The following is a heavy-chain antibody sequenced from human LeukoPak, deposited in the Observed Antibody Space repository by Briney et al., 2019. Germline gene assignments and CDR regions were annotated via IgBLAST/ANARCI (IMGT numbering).Heavy chain of an antibody. CDR1: GFTFISYG. CDR2: ISGSGGST. V-gene: IGHV3-23*01. D-gene: IGHD5-18*01. CDR3: AKRLQLWLPFDY. Sequence: GGSLRLSCAASGFTFISYGMSWVRQAPGKGLEWVSAISGSGGSTYYADSVKGRFTISRDNSKNTLYLQMNSLRAEDTAVYYCAKRLQLWLPFDYWGQGTLVTVSS. J-gene: IGHJ4*02.